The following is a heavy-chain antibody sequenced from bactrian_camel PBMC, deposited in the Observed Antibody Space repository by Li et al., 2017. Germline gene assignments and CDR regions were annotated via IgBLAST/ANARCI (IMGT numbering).Heavy chain of an antibody. V-gene: IGHV3S54*01. CDR2: VYPGGGST. D-gene: IGHD2*01. Sequence: VQLVESGGGLVQPGGSLGLSCAAPGNTVSRNCMGWFRQAPGKEREGVAAVYPGGGSTVYADSVKGRFTISQDNAKNTLYLQMNSLKPEDTAVYYCVSDFSPSSINTIGNWGQGTQVTVS. CDR3: VSDFSPSSINTIGN. CDR1: GNTVSRNC. J-gene: IGHJ6*01.